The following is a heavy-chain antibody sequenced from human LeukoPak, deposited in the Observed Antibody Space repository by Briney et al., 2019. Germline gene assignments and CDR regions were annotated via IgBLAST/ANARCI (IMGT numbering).Heavy chain of an antibody. CDR3: ARTLFEYSSSTRGYYFDY. Sequence: SGPALVKPTQTLTLTCTFSGVSLSTSGMRVSWICEPPGKALEWLARIDWDDDKFYSTSLKTRLTISKATSKTPVVLTMTNIDPVDTATYYCARTLFEYSSSTRGYYFDYWGQGTLVTVSS. CDR1: GVSLSTSGMR. V-gene: IGHV2-70*04. CDR2: IDWDDDK. D-gene: IGHD6-6*01. J-gene: IGHJ4*02.